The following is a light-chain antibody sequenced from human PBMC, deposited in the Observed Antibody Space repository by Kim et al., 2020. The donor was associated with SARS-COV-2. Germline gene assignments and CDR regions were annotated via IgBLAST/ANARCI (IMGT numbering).Light chain of an antibody. V-gene: IGKV1-16*02. Sequence: VGDRAASAGWASQGISNYLAWFEQKPGNAPKSLVYAACSLQSGVPSKFSGSGSGTDFTLTISSLQPEDFATYYCQQYNSYPFTFGPGTKVDIK. CDR1: QGISNY. CDR2: AAC. J-gene: IGKJ3*01. CDR3: QQYNSYPFT.